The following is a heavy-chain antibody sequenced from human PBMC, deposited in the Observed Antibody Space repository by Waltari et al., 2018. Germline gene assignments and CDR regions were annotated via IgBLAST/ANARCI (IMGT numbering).Heavy chain of an antibody. Sequence: QLQLQESGPGLVKPSETLSLTCTVSGGSISSSSYYWGWIRQPPGKGLEWIGSIYYSGRPYYNPSLKSRVTISVDTSKNQFSLKLSSVTAADTAVYYCARASGYDSYDYWGQGTLVTVSS. V-gene: IGHV4-39*07. D-gene: IGHD5-12*01. CDR1: GGSISSSSYY. CDR3: ARASGYDSYDY. CDR2: IYYSGRP. J-gene: IGHJ4*02.